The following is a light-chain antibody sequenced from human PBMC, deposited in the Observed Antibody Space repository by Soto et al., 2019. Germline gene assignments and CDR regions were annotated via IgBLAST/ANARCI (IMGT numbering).Light chain of an antibody. CDR1: QPVASN. CDR2: GAS. V-gene: IGKV3-15*01. Sequence: GMTQSPATLSVSPGERATLSCSASQPVASNIAWYQKKPGQAPRLLIHGASTRATGVAARFSGAGSGTEFTITISSLQSEDFAVYDCQQYHNWPPQYTFGQGTVLQI. J-gene: IGKJ2*01. CDR3: QQYHNWPPQYT.